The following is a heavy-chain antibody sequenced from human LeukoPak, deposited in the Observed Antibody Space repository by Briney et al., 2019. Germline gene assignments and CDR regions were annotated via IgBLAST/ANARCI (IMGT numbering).Heavy chain of an antibody. CDR2: INHSGST. CDR1: GGSSSGYY. J-gene: IGHJ3*02. V-gene: IGHV4-34*01. Sequence: SETLSPTCAVYGGSSSGYYWSWIRQPPGKGLEWIGEINHSGSTNYNPSLKSRVTISVDTSKNQFSLKLSSVTAADTAVYYCARVVDLSPDDAFDIWGQGTMVTVSS. D-gene: IGHD3-16*02. CDR3: ARVVDLSPDDAFDI.